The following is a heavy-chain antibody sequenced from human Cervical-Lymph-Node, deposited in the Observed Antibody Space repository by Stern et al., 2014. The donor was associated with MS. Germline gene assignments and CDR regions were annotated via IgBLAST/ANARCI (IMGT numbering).Heavy chain of an antibody. Sequence: QVQLVQSGGGVVQPGRSLRLSCAASGFTFSNYGMHWVRQAPGKGLEWMAVIWYDGSNKYYADSVKGRFTISRDNSKNTLYMQMNSLRAEDTAVYYCARTSSSWEDYDAFDIWGQGTMVTVSS. CDR3: ARTSSSWEDYDAFDI. J-gene: IGHJ3*02. CDR1: GFTFSNYG. V-gene: IGHV3-33*01. D-gene: IGHD6-13*01. CDR2: IWYDGSNK.